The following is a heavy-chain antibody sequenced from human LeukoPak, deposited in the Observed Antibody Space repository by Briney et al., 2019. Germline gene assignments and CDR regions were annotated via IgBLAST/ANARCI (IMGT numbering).Heavy chain of an antibody. V-gene: IGHV4-38-2*02. CDR2: IYHSGST. CDR3: ARDRGGSSGFYYFDY. Sequence: SEALSLTCTVSGYSISSGYHWGWIRQPPGKGLEWIGTIYHSGSTYYNPSLKSRVTISVDTSKNQFSLKLSSVTAADTAVYYCARDRGGSSGFYYFDYWGQGTLVTVSS. J-gene: IGHJ4*02. D-gene: IGHD6-19*01. CDR1: GYSISSGYH.